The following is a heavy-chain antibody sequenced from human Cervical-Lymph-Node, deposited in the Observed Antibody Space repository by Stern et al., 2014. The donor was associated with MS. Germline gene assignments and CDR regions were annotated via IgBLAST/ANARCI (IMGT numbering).Heavy chain of an antibody. CDR1: GGTLNTSA. V-gene: IGHV1-69*01. J-gene: IGHJ4*02. CDR3: ARVRCPNGVCYPRLDY. CDR2: IIPIFGAT. Sequence: QLVQSGAEVKKPGSSVKVSCKASGGTLNTSAINWVRQAPGQGLEWMGGIIPIFGATNYAQKFQGRLTITADESTTTAYMELNSLRSEDTAMYYCARVRCPNGVCYPRLDYWGQGILVTVSS. D-gene: IGHD2-8*01.